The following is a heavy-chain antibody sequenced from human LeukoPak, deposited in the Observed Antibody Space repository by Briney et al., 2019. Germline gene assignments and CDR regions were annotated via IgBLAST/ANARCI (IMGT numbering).Heavy chain of an antibody. V-gene: IGHV3-23*01. CDR1: GFTFGTYG. D-gene: IGHD3-22*01. CDR2: ISGSGGST. Sequence: GGSLRLSCAASGFTFGTYGMSWVRQAPGKGLEWVSAISGSGGSTYYADSVKGRFTISRDNSKNTLYLQMNSLRAEDTAVYYCAKLNTYYDSSALQDYWGQGTLVTVSS. J-gene: IGHJ4*02. CDR3: AKLNTYYDSSALQDY.